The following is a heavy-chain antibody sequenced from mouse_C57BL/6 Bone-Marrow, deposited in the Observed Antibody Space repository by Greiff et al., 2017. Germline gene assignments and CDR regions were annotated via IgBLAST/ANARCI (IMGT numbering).Heavy chain of an antibody. Sequence: QVQLKQPGAELVKPGASVKLSCKASGYTFTSYWMHWVKQRPGRGLEWIGRIDPNSGGTKYNEKFKSKATLTVDKPSSTAYMQLSSLTSEDSAVYYCARRDYYGSRYYFDYWGQGTTLTVSS. CDR2: IDPNSGGT. D-gene: IGHD1-1*01. V-gene: IGHV1-72*01. J-gene: IGHJ2*01. CDR1: GYTFTSYW. CDR3: ARRDYYGSRYYFDY.